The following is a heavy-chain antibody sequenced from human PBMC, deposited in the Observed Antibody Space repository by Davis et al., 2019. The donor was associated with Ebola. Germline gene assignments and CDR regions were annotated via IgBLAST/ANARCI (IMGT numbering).Heavy chain of an antibody. CDR1: GFTFSDYY. CDR2: ISSSSSYI. J-gene: IGHJ4*02. Sequence: PGGSLRLSCAASGFTFSDYYMSWIRQAPGKGLEWVSYISSSSSYIYYADSVKGRFTISRDNAKNSLYLQMNSLRAEDTAVYYCASVGNYYGSGSYSDYWGQGTLVTVSS. CDR3: ASVGNYYGSGSYSDY. D-gene: IGHD3-10*01. V-gene: IGHV3-11*06.